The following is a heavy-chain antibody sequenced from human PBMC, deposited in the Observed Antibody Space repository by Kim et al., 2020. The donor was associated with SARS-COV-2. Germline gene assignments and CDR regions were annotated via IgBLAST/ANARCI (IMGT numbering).Heavy chain of an antibody. J-gene: IGHJ2*01. V-gene: IGHV3-23*01. Sequence: GGSLRLSCAASGFTFSGYAMTWVRQAPGKGLEWVSGISGNGGSTYYADSGKGRFTISRDNSKNTLSVQMNSLRADDTAVYYCAKVGTGYWYFDLWGRGTLVTVSS. CDR3: AKVGTGYWYFDL. CDR2: ISGNGGST. CDR1: GFTFSGYA. D-gene: IGHD7-27*01.